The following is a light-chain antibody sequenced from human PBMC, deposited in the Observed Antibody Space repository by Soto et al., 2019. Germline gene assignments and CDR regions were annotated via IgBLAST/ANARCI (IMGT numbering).Light chain of an antibody. Sequence: IGMTNSPATLSVSPGHRSTLSCRASQSVSRNLAWYQQRPGQAPRLLISGASTRATGIAARFSGSGSGREFTLTISSLQSEDSALYYCQQYSNWPTFGQGTRLEI. CDR1: QSVSRN. CDR2: GAS. CDR3: QQYSNWPT. V-gene: IGKV3-15*01. J-gene: IGKJ5*01.